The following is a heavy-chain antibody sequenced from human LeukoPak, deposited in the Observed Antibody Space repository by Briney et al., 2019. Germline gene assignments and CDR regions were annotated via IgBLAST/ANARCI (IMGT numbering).Heavy chain of an antibody. V-gene: IGHV3-9*01. CDR2: ISWNSGSI. D-gene: IGHD3-3*01. CDR1: GFTFDDYA. CDR3: ARDSSYDFWSGYPTYFDY. J-gene: IGHJ4*02. Sequence: GGSLRLSCAASGFTFDDYAMHWVRQAPGKGLEWVSGISWNSGSIGYADSVKGRFTISRDNSKNTLYLQMNSLRAEDTAVYYCARDSSYDFWSGYPTYFDYWGQGTLVTVSS.